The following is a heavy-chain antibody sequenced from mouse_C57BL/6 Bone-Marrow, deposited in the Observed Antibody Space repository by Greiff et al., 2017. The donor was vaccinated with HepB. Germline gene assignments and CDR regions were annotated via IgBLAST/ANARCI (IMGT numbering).Heavy chain of an antibody. CDR3: ARSWRPIYYYGSSYFYWYFDV. CDR1: GYTFTSYW. CDR2: IYPGSGST. Sequence: QVQLQQPGAELVKPGASVKMSCKASGYTFTSYWITWVKQRPGQGLEWIGDIYPGSGSTNYNEKFKSKAKLTVDTSSSTAYMQLSSLTSEDSAVYYCARSWRPIYYYGSSYFYWYFDVWGTGTTVTVSS. D-gene: IGHD1-1*01. V-gene: IGHV1-55*01. J-gene: IGHJ1*03.